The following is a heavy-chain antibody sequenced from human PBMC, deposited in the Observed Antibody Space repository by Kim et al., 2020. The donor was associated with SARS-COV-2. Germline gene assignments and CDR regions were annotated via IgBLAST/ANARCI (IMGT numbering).Heavy chain of an antibody. CDR3: ARHGTNNWFDP. V-gene: IGHV4-59*08. J-gene: IGHJ5*02. CDR2: IYYSGST. CDR1: GGSINRYS. Sequence: SETLSHTCTVSGGSINRYSWTWIRQPPGKGLEWIGCIYYSGSTNYNPSLKSRVTISVDTSKNQFSLRLSSVTAADTAVYYCARHGTNNWFDPWGQGTLVTVSS.